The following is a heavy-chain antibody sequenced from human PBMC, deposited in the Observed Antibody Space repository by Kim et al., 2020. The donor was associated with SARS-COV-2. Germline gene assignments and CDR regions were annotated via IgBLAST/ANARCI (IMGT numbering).Heavy chain of an antibody. CDR2: INRSGGGT. J-gene: IGHJ4*02. CDR1: GFTFTFYS. D-gene: IGHD3-16*01. V-gene: IGHV1-46*01. Sequence: ASVKDSCKASGFTFTFYSMHWVRQAPGQGLEWMGMINRSGGGTNYAQKFQGRVTMTGDTSTNTVYMELSSLRSDDTAVYYYAKEGGHWGQGTLVTVSS. CDR3: AKEGGH.